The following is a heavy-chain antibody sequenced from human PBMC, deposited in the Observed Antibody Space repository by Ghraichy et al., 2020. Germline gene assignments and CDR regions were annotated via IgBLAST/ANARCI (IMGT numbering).Heavy chain of an antibody. J-gene: IGHJ4*02. CDR1: RFPFSTFA. CDR3: AKIAVRGVVVVPAYSGDY. D-gene: IGHD2-2*01. CDR2: ITGSGGDT. Sequence: GESLNNSCAASRFPFSTFAMNWVRQAPGKGLEWVSSITGSGGDTKYADSVKGRFTISRDNSQNTLYLQMNSLRAEDTAVYYCAKIAVRGVVVVPAYSGDYWGQGTLVTVSS. V-gene: IGHV3-23*01.